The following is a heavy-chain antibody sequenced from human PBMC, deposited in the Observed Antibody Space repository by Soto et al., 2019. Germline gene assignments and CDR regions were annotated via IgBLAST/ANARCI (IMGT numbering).Heavy chain of an antibody. Sequence: PGGSLRLSCAASGFNFNSYAMHWVRQAPDKGLEWVAVISYDGSNKFYGDSVKGRFTISRDNSKSTLYLQMNSLRAEDTAVYYCAKSLGELSSRRNYYYYYGMDVWGQGTTVTVSS. CDR1: GFNFNSYA. J-gene: IGHJ6*02. D-gene: IGHD3-16*02. V-gene: IGHV3-30*18. CDR3: AKSLGELSSRRNYYYYYGMDV. CDR2: ISYDGSNK.